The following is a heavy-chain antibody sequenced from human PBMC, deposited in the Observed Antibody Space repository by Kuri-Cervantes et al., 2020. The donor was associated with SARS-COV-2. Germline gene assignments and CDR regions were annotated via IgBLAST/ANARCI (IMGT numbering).Heavy chain of an antibody. J-gene: IGHJ4*02. CDR3: ASVSTMGVSLD. CDR2: ISTSGGDT. V-gene: IGHV3-23*01. Sequence: LSLTCAASRFTFNNYDLIWVRPAPGKGLEWVSSISTSGGDTNYADSLKGRFTISRDNSKNTLYLQINSLRVEDTAVYYCASVSTMGVSLDWGQGTLVTVSS. CDR1: RFTFNNYD. D-gene: IGHD5-24*01.